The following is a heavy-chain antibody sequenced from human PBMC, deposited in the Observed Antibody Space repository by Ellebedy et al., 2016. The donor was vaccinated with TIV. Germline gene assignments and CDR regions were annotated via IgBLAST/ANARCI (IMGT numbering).Heavy chain of an antibody. V-gene: IGHV1-2*02. CDR3: ARDPILTGYYRNAGFDI. CDR1: RYTFSDYY. J-gene: IGHJ3*02. Sequence: AASVKVSCKASRYTFSDYYMHWVRQAPGQGLEWMGWINPNSGDTNSAKKFQGRVTMSRDTSISTAYMELGSLRSDDRAVYYCARDPILTGYYRNAGFDIWGQGTMVTVSS. CDR2: INPNSGDT. D-gene: IGHD3-9*01.